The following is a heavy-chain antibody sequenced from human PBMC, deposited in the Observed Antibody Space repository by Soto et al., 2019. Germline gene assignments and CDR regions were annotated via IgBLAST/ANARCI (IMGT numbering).Heavy chain of an antibody. CDR1: RYTFTGYY. D-gene: IGHD1-26*01. CDR2: IDPNSGGT. CDR3: ARVMSGSYLGHGYYFDY. V-gene: IGHV1-2*02. Sequence: GXSVKVSFKASRYTFTGYYRHWVRQAPGQGLEWMGWIDPNSGGTDYAQKFQGRVTMTRDTSISTAYMELRRLRLDDTAVYYCARVMSGSYLGHGYYFDYWGQGTLVTVYS. J-gene: IGHJ4*02.